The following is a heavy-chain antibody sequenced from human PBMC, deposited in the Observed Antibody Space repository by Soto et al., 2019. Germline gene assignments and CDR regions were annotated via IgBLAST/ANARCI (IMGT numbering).Heavy chain of an antibody. CDR2: INPNSGGT. Sequence: QVQLAQSGAEVKKPGASVKVSCKASGYTFTGYYMHWVRQAPGQGLEWMGWINPNSGGTNYAQKFQGWVTMTRDTSISTAYMELSRLRSDDTAVYYCARGATVTTNYYYYYGMDVWGQGTTVTVSS. CDR1: GYTFTGYY. J-gene: IGHJ6*02. V-gene: IGHV1-2*04. D-gene: IGHD4-4*01. CDR3: ARGATVTTNYYYYYGMDV.